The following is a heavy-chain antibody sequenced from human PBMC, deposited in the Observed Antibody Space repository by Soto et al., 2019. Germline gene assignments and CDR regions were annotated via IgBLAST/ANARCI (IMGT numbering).Heavy chain of an antibody. CDR3: AKALRSTSFNWFDP. D-gene: IGHD2-2*01. Sequence: GGSLRLSCAASGFIFSNYAMSWVRQAPGKGLEWVSTITTAGTSIYYADNMRGRFTISRDNAKNTLYLQMNSLRAEDTAVYYCAKALRSTSFNWFDPWGQGTLVTVSS. V-gene: IGHV3-23*01. CDR1: GFIFSNYA. J-gene: IGHJ5*02. CDR2: ITTAGTSI.